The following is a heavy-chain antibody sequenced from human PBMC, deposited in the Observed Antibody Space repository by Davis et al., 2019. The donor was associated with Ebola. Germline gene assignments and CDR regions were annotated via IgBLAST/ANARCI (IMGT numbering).Heavy chain of an antibody. CDR1: GFTFTSYS. J-gene: IGHJ4*02. V-gene: IGHV3-48*04. CDR3: ARDRPDISSWSEHTMFDS. Sequence: PGGSLRLSCVTSGFTFTSYSFNWIRQTPGKGLEWIAHINTRGDARVYADSVKGRFTISRDNAKKTLFLQMNSLRVEDTAVYLCARDRPDISSWSEHTMFDSWGQGILVTVFS. D-gene: IGHD6-13*01. CDR2: INTRGDAR.